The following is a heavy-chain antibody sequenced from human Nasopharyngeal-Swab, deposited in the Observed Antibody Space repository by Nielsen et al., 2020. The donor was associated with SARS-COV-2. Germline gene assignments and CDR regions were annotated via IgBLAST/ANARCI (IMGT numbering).Heavy chain of an antibody. D-gene: IGHD5-12*01. CDR3: ARDQRRGYSGYDHTYFDY. CDR2: IIRIFGTA. J-gene: IGHJ4*02. Sequence: WVRQAPGQGLEWMGGIIRIFGTANYAQKFQGRVTITADESTSTAYMELSSLRSEDTAVYYCARDQRRGYSGYDHTYFDYWGQGTLVTVSS. V-gene: IGHV1-69*01.